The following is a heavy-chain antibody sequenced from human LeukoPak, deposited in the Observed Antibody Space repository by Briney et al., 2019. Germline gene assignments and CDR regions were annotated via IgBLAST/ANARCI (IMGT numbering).Heavy chain of an antibody. CDR1: GGSISSYY. V-gene: IGHV4-59*12. Sequence: SETLSLTCTVSGGSISSYYWSWIRQPPGKGLEWIGYIYHSGSTYYNPSLKSRVTISVDRSKNQFSLKLSSVTAADTAVYYCARVTTVTTVDYWGQGTLVTVSS. CDR3: ARVTTVTTVDY. J-gene: IGHJ4*02. CDR2: IYHSGST. D-gene: IGHD4-17*01.